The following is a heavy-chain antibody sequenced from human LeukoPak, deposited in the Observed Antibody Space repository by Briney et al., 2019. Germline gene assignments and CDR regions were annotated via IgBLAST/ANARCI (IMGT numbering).Heavy chain of an antibody. D-gene: IGHD4-17*01. Sequence: PGGSLRLSCAASGFTFSGPAMHWVRQASGKGLEWVGRIRSKANSYATAYAASVKGRFTISRDDSKNTAYLQMNSLKTEDTAVYYCTTAGGYDYGDYVSGYWGQGTLVTVSS. CDR2: IRSKANSYAT. J-gene: IGHJ4*02. CDR3: TTAGGYDYGDYVSGY. V-gene: IGHV3-73*01. CDR1: GFTFSGPA.